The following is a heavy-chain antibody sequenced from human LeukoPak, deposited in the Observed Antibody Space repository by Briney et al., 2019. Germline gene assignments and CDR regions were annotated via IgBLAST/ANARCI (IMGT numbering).Heavy chain of an antibody. CDR2: ISNNGGYT. CDR1: GFTFSSSA. D-gene: IGHD6-19*01. CDR3: AKALGRSGWYYYYYGMDV. Sequence: LAGGSLRLSCAASGFTFSSSAMSWVRQAPGKGLEWVSAISNNGGYTYYADSVQGRFTISRDNSKSTLCLQMNSLRAEDTAVYYCAKALGRSGWYYYYYGMDVWGQGTTVTVSS. V-gene: IGHV3-23*01. J-gene: IGHJ6*02.